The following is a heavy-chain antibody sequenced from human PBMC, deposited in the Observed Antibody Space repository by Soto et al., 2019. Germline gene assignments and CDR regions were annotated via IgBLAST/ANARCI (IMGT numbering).Heavy chain of an antibody. CDR1: GGSISSSNW. D-gene: IGHD6-19*01. CDR2: IYHSGST. CDR3: ARENDSGWYERYYVLDF. V-gene: IGHV4-4*02. Sequence: SETLSLNCAVSGGSISSSNWWSWVRQPPGKGLEWIGEIYHSGSTNYNPSLKSRVTISVDKSKNQFSLKLSSVTAADTAVYYCARENDSGWYERYYVLDFWGKESSV. J-gene: IGHJ6*04.